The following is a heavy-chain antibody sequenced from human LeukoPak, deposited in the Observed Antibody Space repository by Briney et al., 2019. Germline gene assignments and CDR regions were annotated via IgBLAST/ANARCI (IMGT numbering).Heavy chain of an antibody. D-gene: IGHD4-17*01. Sequence: GGSLRLSCAASGFTFSSYGMHWVRQAPGKGLEWVAVIWYDGSNKYYADSVKGRFTISRDNSKNTLYLQMNSLRAEDTAVYYCARDPLTMTTVTTPDYWGQGTLVTVSS. J-gene: IGHJ4*02. CDR1: GFTFSSYG. CDR3: ARDPLTMTTVTTPDY. V-gene: IGHV3-33*01. CDR2: IWYDGSNK.